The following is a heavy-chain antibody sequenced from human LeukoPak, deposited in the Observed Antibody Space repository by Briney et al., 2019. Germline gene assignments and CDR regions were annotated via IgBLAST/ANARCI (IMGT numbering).Heavy chain of an antibody. CDR1: GFTFSSYG. CDR3: AKEVRAYAGFDY. J-gene: IGHJ4*02. V-gene: IGHV3-30*18. Sequence: GGSLRLSCAASGFTFSSYGMHWVRQAPGKGLEWVAVISNVGNYKYYTDSVKSRFTISRDNSENTVYLQMNSLRAEDTAVYYCAKEVRAYAGFDYWGQGTLVTVSS. D-gene: IGHD2-2*01. CDR2: ISNVGNYK.